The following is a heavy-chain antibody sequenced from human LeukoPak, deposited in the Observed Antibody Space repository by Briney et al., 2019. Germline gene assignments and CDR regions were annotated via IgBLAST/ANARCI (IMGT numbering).Heavy chain of an antibody. CDR3: ARSKWELLTGPVYYFDY. CDR2: IKQDGSEK. CDR1: GFTFSSYW. V-gene: IGHV3-7*01. J-gene: IGHJ4*02. Sequence: PGGSLRLSCAASGFTFSSYWMSWVRQAPGKGLEWVANIKQDGSEKYYVDSVKGRFTISRDNAKNSLYLQMNSLRAEDTAVYYCARSKWELLTGPVYYFDYWGQGTLVTVSS. D-gene: IGHD1-26*01.